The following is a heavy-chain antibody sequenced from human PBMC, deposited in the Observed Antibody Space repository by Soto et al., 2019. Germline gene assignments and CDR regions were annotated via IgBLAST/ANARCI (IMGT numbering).Heavy chain of an antibody. CDR1: GFSFSRYG. CDR3: AKSYRLRGVNSYYYGLDV. Sequence: GGSLRLSCEASGFSFSRYGMHWVRQAPGKGLEWVAVVSYDGSNKYYADSVKGRSTISRDNSKNTLYLQMSSLRAEDTAVYWCAKSYRLRGVNSYYYGLDVWGQGTTVPVS. D-gene: IGHD3-10*01. CDR2: VSYDGSNK. V-gene: IGHV3-30*18. J-gene: IGHJ6*02.